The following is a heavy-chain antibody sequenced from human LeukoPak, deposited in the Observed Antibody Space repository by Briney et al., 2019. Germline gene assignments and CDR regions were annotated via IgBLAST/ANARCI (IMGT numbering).Heavy chain of an antibody. J-gene: IGHJ6*02. CDR1: GFTFDDYA. Sequence: GGSLRLFCAASGFTFDDYAMHWVRQAPGKGLEWVSGISWNSGSIGYADSVKGRFTIFRDNAKNSLYLQMNSLRAEDTALYYCAKDLAAASPYVMDVWGQGTTVTVSS. V-gene: IGHV3-9*01. CDR2: ISWNSGSI. D-gene: IGHD6-13*01. CDR3: AKDLAAASPYVMDV.